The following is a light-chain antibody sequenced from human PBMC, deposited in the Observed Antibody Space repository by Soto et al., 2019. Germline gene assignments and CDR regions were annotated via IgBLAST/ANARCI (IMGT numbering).Light chain of an antibody. V-gene: IGLV6-57*01. J-gene: IGLJ2*01. CDR2: DDD. CDR1: SGSIASNY. CDR3: QSYDSSNVV. Sequence: NFMLAQPHSVSESPGKTVTISCTRSSGSIASNYVQWYQQRPGSSPTTVIYDDDQRPSGVPDRFSGSIDRSSNSASLTISGLKTEDEADYYCQSYDSSNVVFGVGTKVTVL.